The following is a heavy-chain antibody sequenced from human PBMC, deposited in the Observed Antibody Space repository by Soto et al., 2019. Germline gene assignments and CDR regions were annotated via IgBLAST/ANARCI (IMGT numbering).Heavy chain of an antibody. CDR1: GFTFSSYA. D-gene: IGHD3-16*02. CDR2: ISGSGGST. CDR3: AKSPRDYVWGSYRDY. Sequence: EVQLLASGGGLVQPGGSLRLSCAASGFTFSSYAMSWVRHAPGKWLEWVSAISGSGGSTYYADSVKGRFTISRDNSKNTLDLQMNSLRAEETAVYYCAKSPRDYVWGSYRDYCGQGTLVTGSS. J-gene: IGHJ4*02. V-gene: IGHV3-23*01.